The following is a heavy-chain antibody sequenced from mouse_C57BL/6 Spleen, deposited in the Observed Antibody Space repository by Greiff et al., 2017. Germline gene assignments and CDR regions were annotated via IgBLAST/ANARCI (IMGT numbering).Heavy chain of an antibody. CDR2: IWSGGST. D-gene: IGHD1-1*01. J-gene: IGHJ2*01. Sequence: VQRVESGPGLVQPSQSLSITCTVSGFSLTSYGVHWVRQSPGKGLEWLGVIWSGGSTDYNAAFISRLSISKDNSKSQVFFKMNRLQADDTAIYYCASHLLGRNYFDDWGQGTTLTVSS. CDR1: GFSLTSYG. CDR3: ASHLLGRNYFDD. V-gene: IGHV2-2*01.